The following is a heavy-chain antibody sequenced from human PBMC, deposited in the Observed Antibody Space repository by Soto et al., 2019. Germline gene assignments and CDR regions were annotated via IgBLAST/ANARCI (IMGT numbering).Heavy chain of an antibody. J-gene: IGHJ3*02. D-gene: IGHD2-2*02. CDR3: ARGGFEIIPDAIDSDAFDI. V-gene: IGHV1-2*04. Sequence: ASVKVSCKASGYTFTGYYMHWVRQAPGQGLEWMGWINPNSGGTNYAQKFQGWVTMTRDTSISTAYMELSRLRSDDTAVYYWARGGFEIIPDAIDSDAFDIWGQGTMVTVSS. CDR1: GYTFTGYY. CDR2: INPNSGGT.